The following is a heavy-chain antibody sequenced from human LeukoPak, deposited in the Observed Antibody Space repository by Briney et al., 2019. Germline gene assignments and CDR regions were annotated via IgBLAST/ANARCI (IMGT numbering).Heavy chain of an antibody. V-gene: IGHV3-74*01. Sequence: GGSLRLSCAASGFTFSSYWMHWVRRDPRKGLVWVSRINGDGRNINYADSVRGRFTISRDNAKNTLYLQMNTLRAEDTAVYYCTXDLMDYDVSTGLHHYYMDVWGQGTTVTVSS. CDR2: INGDGRNI. J-gene: IGHJ6*02. D-gene: IGHD3-9*01. CDR1: GFTFSSYW. CDR3: TXDLMDYDVSTGLHHYYMDV.